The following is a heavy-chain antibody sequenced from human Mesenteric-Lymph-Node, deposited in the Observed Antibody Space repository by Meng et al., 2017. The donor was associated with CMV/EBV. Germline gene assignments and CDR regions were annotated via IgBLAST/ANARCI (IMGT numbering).Heavy chain of an antibody. CDR2: INPNSGGA. D-gene: IGHD2-2*01. V-gene: IGHV1-2*02. CDR3: ARGRSTSCPYPCFRYYFDY. J-gene: IGHJ4*02. CDR1: GYTFTGYY. Sequence: ASVKVSCKASGYTFTGYYMHWVRQAPGQGLEYMGWINPNSGGANYAQKFQGRVTMTRDTSISTAYMELRRLTSDDTAVYYCARGRSTSCPYPCFRYYFDYWGQGTLVTVSS.